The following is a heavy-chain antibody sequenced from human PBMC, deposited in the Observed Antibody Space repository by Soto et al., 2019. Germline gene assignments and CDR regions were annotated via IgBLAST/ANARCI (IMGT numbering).Heavy chain of an antibody. J-gene: IGHJ3*02. CDR3: ARLYGLDAFDI. V-gene: IGHV4-59*08. CDR1: GGSINSYY. Sequence: ETLSLTCTVSGGSINSYYWSWIRQPPGKGLEWIGYIYYSGSTNYNPSLKSRVTISVDTSKNQFSLKLSSVTAADTAVYYCARLYGLDAFDIWGQGTMVTVSS. CDR2: IYYSGST. D-gene: IGHD3-16*02.